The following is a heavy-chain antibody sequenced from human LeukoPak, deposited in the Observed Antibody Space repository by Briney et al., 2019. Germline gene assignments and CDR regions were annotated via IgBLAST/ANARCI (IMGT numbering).Heavy chain of an antibody. CDR3: ARVGVPGAFDI. CDR2: IYYSGST. CDR1: GGSISSSSYY. J-gene: IGHJ3*02. Sequence: SETLSLTCTVSGGSISSSSYYWGWIRQPPGKGLEWIGSIYYSGSTYYNPSLKSRVTISVDTSKNQFSLKLSSVTAADTAVYYCARVGVPGAFDIWGQGTMVTISS. D-gene: IGHD3-3*01. V-gene: IGHV4-39*01.